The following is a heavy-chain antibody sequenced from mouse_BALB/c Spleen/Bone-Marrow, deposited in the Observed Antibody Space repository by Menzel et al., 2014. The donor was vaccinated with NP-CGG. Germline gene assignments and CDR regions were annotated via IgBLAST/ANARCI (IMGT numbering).Heavy chain of an antibody. CDR1: GFTFNTYA. V-gene: IGHV10-1*02. J-gene: IGHJ2*01. CDR3: VRHYYGSNYFDY. D-gene: IGHD1-1*01. Sequence: EVKLMESGGGLVQPKGSLKLSCAASGFTFNTYAMNWVRQAPGKGLEWVARIRSKSNNYATYCADSVKDRFTISRDDSQSMLYLQMNNLKTEDTAMYYCVRHYYGSNYFDYWGQGTTLTVSS. CDR2: IRSKSNNYAT.